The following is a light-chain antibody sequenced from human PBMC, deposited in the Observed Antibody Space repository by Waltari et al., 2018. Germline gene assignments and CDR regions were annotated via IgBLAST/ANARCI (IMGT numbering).Light chain of an antibody. CDR1: SSNIGSNT. J-gene: IGLJ3*02. CDR2: SNN. Sequence: QSVLTQPPSASGTPGHRVTISCSGSSSNIGSNTVNWYQHLPGTAPKLLIYSNNQRPSGVPDRFSGSKSGTSASLAISGLQSKDEAEYYCATWDDRLDGPLFGGGTKLTVV. V-gene: IGLV1-44*01. CDR3: ATWDDRLDGPL.